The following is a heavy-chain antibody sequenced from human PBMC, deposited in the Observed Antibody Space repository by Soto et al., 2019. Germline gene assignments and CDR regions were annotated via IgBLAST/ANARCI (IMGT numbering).Heavy chain of an antibody. Sequence: QVQLVQSGAEVKKPGSSVKVSCKASGGTFSPYTINWVRQAPGQGLEWMGRIIPFHGVTNYAQKFQARVTITADKSTSPAYMERSGLRFEDTAMYYCTRDWEITVSTWSFGGFWGRGTLVTVSS. D-gene: IGHD3-10*01. CDR3: TRDWEITVSTWSFGGF. V-gene: IGHV1-69*08. J-gene: IGHJ4*02. CDR2: IIPFHGVT. CDR1: GGTFSPYT.